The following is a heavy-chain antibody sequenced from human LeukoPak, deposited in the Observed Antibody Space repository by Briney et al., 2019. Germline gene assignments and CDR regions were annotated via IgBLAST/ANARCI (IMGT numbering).Heavy chain of an antibody. CDR3: ARGDIVVVPAARVYYYYMDV. V-gene: IGHV4-34*01. CDR2: INHSGST. D-gene: IGHD2-2*01. Sequence: SKTLSLTCAVYGGSFSGYYWSWIRQPPGKGLEWIGEINHSGSTNYNPSLKSRVTISVDTSKNQFSLKLSSVTAADTAVYYCARGDIVVVPAARVYYYYMDVWGKGTTVTVSS. J-gene: IGHJ6*03. CDR1: GGSFSGYY.